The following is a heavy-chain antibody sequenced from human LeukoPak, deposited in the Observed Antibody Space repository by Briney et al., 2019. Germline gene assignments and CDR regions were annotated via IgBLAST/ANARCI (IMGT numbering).Heavy chain of an antibody. CDR2: ISYDGSNK. J-gene: IGHJ3*01. Sequence: PGGSLRLSCAASGFTFSGYPIHWVRQAPGKGLEWVAVISYDGSNKYYADSVKGRFTISRDNAKNSLYLQMNSLRAEDTAVYYCARAMTDWGQGTMVTVSS. V-gene: IGHV3-30-3*01. D-gene: IGHD2-21*02. CDR3: ARAMTD. CDR1: GFTFSGYP.